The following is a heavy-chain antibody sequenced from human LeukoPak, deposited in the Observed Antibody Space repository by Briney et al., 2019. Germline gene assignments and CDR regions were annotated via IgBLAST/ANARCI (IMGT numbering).Heavy chain of an antibody. CDR1: GFSFSSYW. D-gene: IGHD2-15*01. V-gene: IGHV3-7*01. Sequence: GGSLRLSCAASGFSFSSYWMSWVRQAPGKGLEWVANINQYGSEKYYVDPVKGRFTISRDNAKNSLSLQMNSLRAEDTAVYYCARDRPGRELLPYYMDVWGQGTTVTVSS. CDR2: INQYGSEK. CDR3: ARDRPGRELLPYYMDV. J-gene: IGHJ6*03.